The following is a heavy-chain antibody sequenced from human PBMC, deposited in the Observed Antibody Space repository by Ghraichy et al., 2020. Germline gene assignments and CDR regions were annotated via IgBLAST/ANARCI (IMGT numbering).Heavy chain of an antibody. CDR3: ARDESRQRGSQVFDV. D-gene: IGHD1-1*01. CDR2: ISSSSTYI. V-gene: IGHV3-21*01. J-gene: IGHJ3*01. Sequence: GGSLRLSCAASGFMFNSYSINWVRQAPGKGLEWVASISSSSTYIFYADSVKGRFTISRDNAKNSVFLQLNSLRDEDTAVYYCARDESRQRGSQVFDVWGQATIVTDSS. CDR1: GFMFNSYS.